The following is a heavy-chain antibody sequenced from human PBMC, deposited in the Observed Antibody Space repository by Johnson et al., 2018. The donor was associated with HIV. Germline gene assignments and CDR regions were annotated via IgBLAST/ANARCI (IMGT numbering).Heavy chain of an antibody. V-gene: IGHV3-23*04. D-gene: IGHD2-2*01. CDR2: ISGSGGST. J-gene: IGHJ3*02. CDR1: GFTFDDYA. CDR3: AKEGYCSSTSCYENAFDI. Sequence: VQLVESGGGLVQPGRSLRLSCAASGFTFDDYAMHWVRQAPGKGLEWVSAISGSGGSTYYADSVKGRFTISRDNSKNTLYLQMNSLRAEDTAVYYCAKEGYCSSTSCYENAFDIWGQGTMVTVSS.